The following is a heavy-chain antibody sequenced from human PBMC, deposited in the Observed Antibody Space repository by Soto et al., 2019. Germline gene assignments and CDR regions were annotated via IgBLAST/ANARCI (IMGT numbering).Heavy chain of an antibody. CDR2: IYPGDSDT. J-gene: IGHJ3*02. D-gene: IGHD2-21*02. CDR1: GYSFTSYW. CDR3: ASHTTYCGGDCYREAFDI. V-gene: IGHV5-51*01. Sequence: GESLKISCKGSGYSFTSYWIGWVRQMPGKGLEWMGIIYPGDSDTRYSPSFQGQVTISADKSISTAYLQWSSLKASDTAMYYCASHTTYCGGDCYREAFDIWGQGTMVTVSS.